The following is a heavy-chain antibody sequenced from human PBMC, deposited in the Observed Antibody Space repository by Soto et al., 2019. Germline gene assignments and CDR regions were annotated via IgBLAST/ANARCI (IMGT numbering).Heavy chain of an antibody. D-gene: IGHD6-6*01. J-gene: IGHJ6*02. CDR2: ISGSGGTT. V-gene: IGHV3-23*01. CDR3: ARPEYSSSSYGMDV. CDR1: GFTFSSYA. Sequence: GGSLRLSCAASGFTFSSYAMSWVRQAPGKGLEWVSAISGSGGTTYYADSVKGRFTISRDNAKNTLYLQMNSLRDEDTAVYYCARPEYSSSSYGMDVWGQGTTVTVSS.